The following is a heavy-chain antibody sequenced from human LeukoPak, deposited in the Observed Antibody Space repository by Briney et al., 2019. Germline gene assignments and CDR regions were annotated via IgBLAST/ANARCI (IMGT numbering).Heavy chain of an antibody. Sequence: SETLSLTCAVSGYSTSSGYYWGWIRQPPGKGLEWIGEINHSGSTNYNPSLKSRVTISVDTSKNQFSLKLSSVTAADTAVYYCARGRLVGATKFPNVLGFDYWGQGTLVTVSS. V-gene: IGHV4-38-2*01. J-gene: IGHJ4*02. CDR2: INHSGST. CDR3: ARGRLVGATKFPNVLGFDY. D-gene: IGHD1-26*01. CDR1: GYSTSSGYY.